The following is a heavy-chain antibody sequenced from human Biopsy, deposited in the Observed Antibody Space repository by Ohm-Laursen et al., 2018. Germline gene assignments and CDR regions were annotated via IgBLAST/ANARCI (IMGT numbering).Heavy chain of an antibody. J-gene: IGHJ6*02. Sequence: ALVKVSCKASGYNFGNYYINWVRKVPGQGLEWLGVVNPVAEATMYAQKFQDRITLTRDASTNTVYMDLTSLTSEDTAVYYCARESPLRLGVCGAIRCFKEVFGMDVWGQGTTVIVSS. CDR3: ARESPLRLGVCGAIRCFKEVFGMDV. CDR1: GYNFGNYY. V-gene: IGHV1-46*01. D-gene: IGHD2-21*01. CDR2: VNPVAEAT.